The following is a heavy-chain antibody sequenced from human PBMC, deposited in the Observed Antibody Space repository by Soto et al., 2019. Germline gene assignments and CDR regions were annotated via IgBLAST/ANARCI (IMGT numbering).Heavy chain of an antibody. D-gene: IGHD1-26*01. CDR2: IIPILGSA. CDR1: GGSFSSNA. CDR3: ASRERVDAFDI. V-gene: IGHV1-69*01. Sequence: VQLVQSGAEVKKPGSSVKVSCKASGGSFSSNAISWVRQAPGQGLEWMGGIIPILGSANYAQKFQDRLTITADGSTTTTYMELNSLRSEDAAVYYCASRERVDAFDIWGQGTLVTVSS. J-gene: IGHJ3*02.